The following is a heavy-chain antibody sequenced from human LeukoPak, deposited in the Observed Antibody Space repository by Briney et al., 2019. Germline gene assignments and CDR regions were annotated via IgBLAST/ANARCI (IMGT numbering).Heavy chain of an antibody. D-gene: IGHD3-3*01. CDR2: IYSVGST. Sequence: GGSLRLSCAPSGLNVSNKYMSWVRQAPGKGVEWVAVIYSVGSTYYADSVKDRFTISRDNSKNTLYPQMNSLRAEDTAVYYCARDPGKEDFWSGIDYSGQGTLVTVSS. CDR1: GLNVSNKY. J-gene: IGHJ4*02. V-gene: IGHV3-53*01. CDR3: ARDPGKEDFWSGIDY.